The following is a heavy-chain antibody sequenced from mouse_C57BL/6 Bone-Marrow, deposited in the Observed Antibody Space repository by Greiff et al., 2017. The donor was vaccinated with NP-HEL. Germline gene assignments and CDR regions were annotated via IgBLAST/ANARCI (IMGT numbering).Heavy chain of an antibody. V-gene: IGHV3-6*01. CDR3: ARRYYGSSPAWLAY. CDR1: GYSITSGYY. D-gene: IGHD1-1*01. Sequence: ESGPGLVKPSQSLSLTCSVTGYSITSGYYWNWIRQFPGNKLEWMGYISYDGSNNYNPSLKNRISITRDTSKNQFFLKLNSVTTEDTATFYCARRYYGSSPAWLAYWGQGTLVTVSA. CDR2: ISYDGSN. J-gene: IGHJ3*01.